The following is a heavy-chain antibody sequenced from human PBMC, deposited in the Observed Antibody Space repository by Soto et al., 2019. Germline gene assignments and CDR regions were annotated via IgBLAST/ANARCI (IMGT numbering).Heavy chain of an antibody. D-gene: IGHD2-8*01. V-gene: IGHV1-2*02. CDR3: ARGDSTDCSNGVCSFFYNHDMDV. CDR1: GYSFTDYY. Sequence: ASVKVSCKASGYSFTDYYMHWVRQAPGQGLEWMGWINPNYGGTNYAQNFQGRVTMTRDTSISAAYMELSRLTSDDTAVYYCARGDSTDCSNGVCSFFYNHDMDVWGQGTTVTVSS. CDR2: INPNYGGT. J-gene: IGHJ6*02.